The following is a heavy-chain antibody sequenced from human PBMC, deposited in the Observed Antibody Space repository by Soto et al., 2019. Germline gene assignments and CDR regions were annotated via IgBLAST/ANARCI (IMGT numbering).Heavy chain of an antibody. D-gene: IGHD3-10*01. CDR3: AKLWFGEYRTHLDY. J-gene: IGHJ4*02. V-gene: IGHV3-23*01. Sequence: GGSLRLSCAPSGFTFSSYAMSWVRQAPGKGLEWVSSIGGRGDSTYYADSVKGRFTISRDNSKNTLYLQMNSLRAEDTAVYYCAKLWFGEYRTHLDYWGQGTLVTVSS. CDR1: GFTFSSYA. CDR2: IGGRGDST.